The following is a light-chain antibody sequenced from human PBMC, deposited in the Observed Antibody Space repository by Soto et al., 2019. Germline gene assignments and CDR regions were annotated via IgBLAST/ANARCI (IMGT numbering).Light chain of an antibody. Sequence: EIVMTQSPPSLTVTPGEPATISCRSSQRRRHSNGNYFLDWYLQKPGQSPQLLIYLGFNRASGVPDRVICRGAGTDFTLKISRVEAEDVWGYYCMQALQSAYTFGQGTKLEIK. CDR2: LGF. J-gene: IGKJ2*01. CDR1: QRRRHSNGNYF. V-gene: IGKV2-28*01. CDR3: MQALQSAYT.